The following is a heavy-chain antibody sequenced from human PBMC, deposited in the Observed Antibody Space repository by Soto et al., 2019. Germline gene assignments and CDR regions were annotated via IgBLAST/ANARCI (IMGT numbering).Heavy chain of an antibody. CDR2: ISSSSSYT. Sequence: PGGSLRLSCAASGFTFSDYYMSWIRQAPGKGLEWVSYISSSSSYTNYADSVKGRFTISRDNAKNSLYLQTNSLRAEDTAVYYCARARYFDWLLFPHAFDIWGQGTMVTVSS. CDR3: ARARYFDWLLFPHAFDI. CDR1: GFTFSDYY. D-gene: IGHD3-9*01. J-gene: IGHJ3*02. V-gene: IGHV3-11*06.